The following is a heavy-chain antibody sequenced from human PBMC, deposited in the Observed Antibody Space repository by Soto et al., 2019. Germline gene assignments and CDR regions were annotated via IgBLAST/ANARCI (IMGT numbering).Heavy chain of an antibody. J-gene: IGHJ5*02. CDR2: ISYDGSNK. CDR1: GFTFSSYA. CDR3: ARDHTLYSGSYNWFDP. Sequence: GGSLRLSCAASGFTFSSYAMSWVRQAPGKGLEWVAVISYDGSNKYYADSVKGRFTISRDNSKNTLYLQMNSLRAEDTAVYYCARDHTLYSGSYNWFDPWGQGTLVTVSS. V-gene: IGHV3-30-3*01. D-gene: IGHD1-26*01.